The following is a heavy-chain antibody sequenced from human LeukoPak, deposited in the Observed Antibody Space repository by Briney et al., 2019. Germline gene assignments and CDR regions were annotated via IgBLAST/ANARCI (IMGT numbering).Heavy chain of an antibody. CDR1: GFIFSSYE. V-gene: IGHV3-48*03. J-gene: IGHJ5*02. CDR2: ISSSSSII. Sequence: GGSLRLSCAASGFIFSSYEMNWVRQAPGKGLEWVSYISSSSSIIYYGDSVKGRFTISRDNAKNSVYLQMNSLRVEDTAVYYCARVGFQLPGDRWGQGTLVTVSS. D-gene: IGHD2-2*01. CDR3: ARVGFQLPGDR.